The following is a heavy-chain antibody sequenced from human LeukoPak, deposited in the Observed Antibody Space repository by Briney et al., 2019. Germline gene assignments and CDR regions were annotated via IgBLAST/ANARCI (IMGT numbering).Heavy chain of an antibody. CDR3: ARAGNIRFDY. CDR2: ISGSDGST. V-gene: IGHV3-23*01. Sequence: GGSLRLSCAASGFTFSNYAMSWVRQAPGKGLEWVSGISGSDGSTYYADSVKGRFTISRDNSKNTLYLQMNSLRAEDTAVYYCARAGNIRFDYWGQGTLVTVSS. CDR1: GFTFSNYA. J-gene: IGHJ4*02. D-gene: IGHD2/OR15-2a*01.